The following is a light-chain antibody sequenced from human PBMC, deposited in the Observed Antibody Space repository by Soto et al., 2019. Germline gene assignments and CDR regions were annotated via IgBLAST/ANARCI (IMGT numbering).Light chain of an antibody. J-gene: IGKJ4*01. CDR2: SAS. CDR3: QQSYSAPLT. CDR1: QSISDF. Sequence: DIQMTQAPSSLSASVGDRVTITCRASQSISDFLLWYQQKPGEAPKVLIYSASRLQSGAQYRFSGSGSGTDFTLTISSLQPEDFAIYYCQQSYSAPLTFGGGTKIEIK. V-gene: IGKV1-39*01.